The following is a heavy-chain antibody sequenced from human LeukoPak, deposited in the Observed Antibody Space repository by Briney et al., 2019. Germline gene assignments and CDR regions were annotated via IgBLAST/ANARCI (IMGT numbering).Heavy chain of an antibody. CDR3: ARDPAKKPYYYYGMDV. V-gene: IGHV4-4*07. CDR1: GGSISSYY. CDR2: IYTSGST. J-gene: IGHJ6*02. Sequence: ASDTLSLTCTVSGGSISSYYWSWIRQPAGKGLEWIGRIYTSGSTNYNPSLKSRVTMSVDTSKNQFSLKLSSVTAADTAVYYCARDPAKKPYYYYGMDVWGQGTTVTVSS.